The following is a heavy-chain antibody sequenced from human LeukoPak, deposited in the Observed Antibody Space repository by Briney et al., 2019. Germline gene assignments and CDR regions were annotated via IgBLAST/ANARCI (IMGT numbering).Heavy chain of an antibody. CDR1: GFTFNKYW. Sequence: GGSLRLSCAASGFTFNKYWMTWVRQAPGKGLEWVATIKTDGSQKYYVDSVKGRFTISRDNSKNSLYLQMNSLRTEDTALYYCTRATPGDYWGQGTLVTVSS. CDR2: IKTDGSQK. CDR3: TRATPGDY. J-gene: IGHJ4*02. V-gene: IGHV3-7*03. D-gene: IGHD3-10*01.